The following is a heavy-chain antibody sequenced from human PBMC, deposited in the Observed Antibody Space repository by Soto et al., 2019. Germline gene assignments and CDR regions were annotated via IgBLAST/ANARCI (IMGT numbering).Heavy chain of an antibody. D-gene: IGHD6-13*01. J-gene: IGHJ4*02. CDR2: IYYSGST. CDR3: ARGYSSSWYPKVGLL. CDR1: GGSISSGGYY. Sequence: SETLSLTCTVSGGSISSGGYYWSWIRQHPGKGLEWIGYIYYSGSTYYNPSLKSRVTISVDTSKNQFSLKLSSVTAADTAVYYCARGYSSSWYPKVGLLWGQGTLVTVSS. V-gene: IGHV4-31*03.